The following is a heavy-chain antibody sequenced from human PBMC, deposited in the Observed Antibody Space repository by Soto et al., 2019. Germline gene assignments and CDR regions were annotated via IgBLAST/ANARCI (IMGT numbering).Heavy chain of an antibody. CDR1: GGSISSSNW. CDR2: IYHSGST. Sequence: QVQLQESGPGLVKPSGTLSLTCAVSGGSISSSNWWSWVRQPPGKGLEWIGEIYHSGSTNYNPSHKSPVTISVDKSKNQFSLKLSSVTAADTAVYYCARVSGSYYYGMDVWGQGITVTVSS. CDR3: ARVSGSYYYGMDV. J-gene: IGHJ6*02. D-gene: IGHD1-26*01. V-gene: IGHV4-4*02.